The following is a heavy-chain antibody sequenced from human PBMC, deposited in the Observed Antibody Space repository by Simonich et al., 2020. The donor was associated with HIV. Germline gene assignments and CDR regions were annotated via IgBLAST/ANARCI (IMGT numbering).Heavy chain of an antibody. CDR3: TRDTFYYDTSGPFP. J-gene: IGHJ5*02. CDR2: ISSNSSFI. CDR1: EFTFTSYS. Sequence: EVHLVESGGGLVKPGGSLRLSCAASEFTFTSYSMNWVRQAPGKGLEWVSSISSNSSFIYYADSVKGRFINSRDNAKNSLYLQMNSLRAEDTAVYYCTRDTFYYDTSGPFPWGPGTLVTVSS. D-gene: IGHD3-22*01. V-gene: IGHV3-21*01.